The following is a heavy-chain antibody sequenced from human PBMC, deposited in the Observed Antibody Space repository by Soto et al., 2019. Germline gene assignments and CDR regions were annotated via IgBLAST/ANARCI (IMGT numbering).Heavy chain of an antibody. CDR2: ISSYGVGT. CDR3: ARRARPDFYYMDV. D-gene: IGHD6-6*01. Sequence: EVQLAKSGGGLAQPGGSLRLSCAASGFTLSGYAMDWVRQAPGKGLEYVSGISSYGVGTYYANSVQGRFTISRDNSKNTVYLQMGSLRPEDMAVYYCARRARPDFYYMDVWGKGTTVTVS. CDR1: GFTLSGYA. V-gene: IGHV3-64*01. J-gene: IGHJ6*03.